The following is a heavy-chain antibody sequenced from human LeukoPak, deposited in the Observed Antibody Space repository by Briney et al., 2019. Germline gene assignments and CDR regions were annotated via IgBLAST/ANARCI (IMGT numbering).Heavy chain of an antibody. J-gene: IGHJ3*02. V-gene: IGHV1-24*01. D-gene: IGHD1-26*01. CDR3: ATRIMGWQAFDI. CDR2: FDPEDGET. CDR1: GYTLTELS. Sequence: ASVKVSCKVSGYTLTELSMHWVRQAPGKGLEWMGGFDPEDGETIYAQKFQGRVTMTEDTSTDTAYMELSSLRSEDTAVYYCATRIMGWQAFDIWGQGTMVTVSS.